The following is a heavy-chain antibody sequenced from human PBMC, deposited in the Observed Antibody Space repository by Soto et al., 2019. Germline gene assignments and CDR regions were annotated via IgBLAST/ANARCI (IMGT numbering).Heavy chain of an antibody. CDR2: IVPVFGKA. CDR1: GGTFSRSA. V-gene: IGHV1-69*13. D-gene: IGHD3-22*01. CDR3: ARDGTLYDSSAYYYVY. Sequence: SVKVSCKASGGTFSRSAINWVRQAPGQGLEWMGGIVPVFGKANYAQKFQGRVTITADGSTSTGYMELRSLTSEDTAVYYCARDGTLYDSSAYYYVYWGQGTLVTVSS. J-gene: IGHJ4*02.